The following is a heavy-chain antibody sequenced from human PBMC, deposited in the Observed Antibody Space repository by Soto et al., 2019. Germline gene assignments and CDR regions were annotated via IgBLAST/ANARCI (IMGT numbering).Heavy chain of an antibody. D-gene: IGHD6-13*01. Sequence: SETLSLTCAVYGGSFSGYYWSWIRQPPGKGLEWIGEINHSGSTNYNPSLKSRVTISVDTSKNQFSLKLSSVTAADTAVYYCARVRGGAAAGTYYGMDVWGQGNTVTVSS. CDR1: GGSFSGYY. CDR2: INHSGST. CDR3: ARVRGGAAAGTYYGMDV. V-gene: IGHV4-34*01. J-gene: IGHJ6*02.